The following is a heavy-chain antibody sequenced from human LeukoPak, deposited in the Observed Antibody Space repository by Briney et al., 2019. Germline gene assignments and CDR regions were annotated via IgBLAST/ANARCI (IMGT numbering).Heavy chain of an antibody. V-gene: IGHV1-69*04. CDR2: IIPVLNIT. CDR1: GGXFSSSA. D-gene: IGHD5-18*01. Sequence: GASVKVSCKTSGGXFSSSAITWVRQAPGQGLEWMGMIIPVLNITTYAQKFQGRVTITADTSTSTVYMELSSLRSEETAVYYCAKDQGLTAPPPYGLDVWGQGTTVIVTS. CDR3: AKDQGLTAPPPYGLDV. J-gene: IGHJ6*02.